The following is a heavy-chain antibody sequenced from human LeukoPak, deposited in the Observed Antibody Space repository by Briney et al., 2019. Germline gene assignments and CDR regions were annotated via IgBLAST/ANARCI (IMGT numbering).Heavy chain of an antibody. D-gene: IGHD6-13*01. CDR2: INHSGST. Sequence: PSQTLSLTCTVSGGSISSGSYCWSWIRQPAGKGLEWIGEINHSGSTNYNPSLKSRVTISVDTSKNQFSLKLSSVTAADTAVYYCARVYYSSSYDYWYFDLWGRGTLVTVSS. CDR1: GGSISSGSYC. CDR3: ARVYYSSSYDYWYFDL. J-gene: IGHJ2*01. V-gene: IGHV4-61*09.